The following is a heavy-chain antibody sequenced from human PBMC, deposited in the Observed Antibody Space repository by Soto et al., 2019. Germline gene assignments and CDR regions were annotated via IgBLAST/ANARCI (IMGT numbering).Heavy chain of an antibody. D-gene: IGHD3-10*01. J-gene: IGHJ4*02. CDR3: TTVTAVGVRWFGRHPLGPLDY. Sequence: VQLVESGGDVVQPGTSLRLSCTASSFSFHSYGMHWVCQDPGKGLEWVAVISYDGSNKYYAESVKGRFTISSDNSKNTLYLQMDLLRPEDTAVYHCTTVTAVGVRWFGRHPLGPLDYLGQGALVTASS. V-gene: IGHV3-30*03. CDR1: SFSFHSYG. CDR2: ISYDGSNK.